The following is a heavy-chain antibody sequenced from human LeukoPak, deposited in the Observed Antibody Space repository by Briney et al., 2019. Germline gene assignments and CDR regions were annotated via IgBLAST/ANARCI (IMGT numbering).Heavy chain of an antibody. J-gene: IGHJ5*02. V-gene: IGHV3-11*01. D-gene: IGHD1-26*01. CDR3: ARAVTKWAIRGFDP. CDR1: GFTFSDYY. Sequence: GGSLRLSCAASGFTFSDYYMSWIRQAPGKGLEWVSYISSSGSTIYYADSVKGRFTISRDNAKNSLYLQMNSLRAEDTAVYYCARAVTKWAIRGFDPWGQGTLVTVSS. CDR2: ISSSGSTI.